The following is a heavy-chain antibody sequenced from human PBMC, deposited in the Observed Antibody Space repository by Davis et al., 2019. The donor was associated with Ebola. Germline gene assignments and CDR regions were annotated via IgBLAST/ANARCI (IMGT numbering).Heavy chain of an antibody. Sequence: GESLKISCEASGFTLSGFALSWVRQGPGKGLEWVSGITGFGGTTYYADSVKGRFTISRDNAKNSLYLQMNSLRADDTAVYYCARPVDFWSGSDYWGQGTLVTVSS. D-gene: IGHD3-3*01. CDR2: ITGFGGTT. CDR1: GFTLSGFA. V-gene: IGHV3-23*01. CDR3: ARPVDFWSGSDY. J-gene: IGHJ4*02.